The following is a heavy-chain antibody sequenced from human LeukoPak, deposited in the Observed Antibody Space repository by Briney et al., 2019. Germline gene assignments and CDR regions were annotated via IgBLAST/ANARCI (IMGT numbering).Heavy chain of an antibody. CDR3: AMPMVRGVGAVVDY. Sequence: PSETLSLTCTVSGGSINNTSYYWGWIRQPPGKGLEWIGSIYYSGSTYYNPSLKSRVTILVDTSKNHFSLKLSSVTAADTAVYYCAMPMVRGVGAVVDYWGQGTLVTVSS. CDR2: IYYSGST. D-gene: IGHD3-10*01. V-gene: IGHV4-39*07. J-gene: IGHJ4*02. CDR1: GGSINNTSYY.